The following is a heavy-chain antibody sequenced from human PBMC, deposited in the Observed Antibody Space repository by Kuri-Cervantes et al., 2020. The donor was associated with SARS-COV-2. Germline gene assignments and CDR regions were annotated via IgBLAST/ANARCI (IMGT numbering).Heavy chain of an antibody. CDR2: ISGSGGST. CDR3: ARPHSSSWYGESDWFDP. CDR1: GFTFSSYA. J-gene: IGHJ5*02. V-gene: IGHV3-23*01. D-gene: IGHD6-13*01. Sequence: GESLKISCAASGFTFSSYAMSWVRQAPGKGLEWVSAISGSGGSTYYADSVKGRFTISRDNSKNTLYLQMNSLRAEDTAVYYCARPHSSSWYGESDWFDPWGQGTLVTVSS.